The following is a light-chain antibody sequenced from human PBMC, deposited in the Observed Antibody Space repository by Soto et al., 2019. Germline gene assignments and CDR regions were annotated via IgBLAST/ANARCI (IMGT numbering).Light chain of an antibody. Sequence: EIVLAQSPATLSLSPGDRATLSCGASQSVSRSYLAWYQQKPGLAPRLIIYDASTRATGIPDRFSGSGSGTDFTLTINRLEPEDFAVYYCQQYDSSPRTFGQGTKVDI. CDR3: QQYDSSPRT. CDR2: DAS. CDR1: QSVSRSY. J-gene: IGKJ1*01. V-gene: IGKV3D-20*01.